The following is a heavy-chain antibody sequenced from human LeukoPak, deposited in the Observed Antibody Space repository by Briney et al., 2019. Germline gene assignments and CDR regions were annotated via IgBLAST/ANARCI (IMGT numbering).Heavy chain of an antibody. J-gene: IGHJ4*02. CDR3: ARVSVMDSGSYFFDY. Sequence: SETLSLTCTVSGGSISSYYWSWIRQPPGKGLEWIGYIYYSGSTNYNPSLKSRVTISVDTSKNQFSLKLSSVTAADTAVYYCARVSVMDSGSYFFDYWGQGTLVTVSS. D-gene: IGHD1-26*01. CDR1: GGSISSYY. CDR2: IYYSGST. V-gene: IGHV4-59*01.